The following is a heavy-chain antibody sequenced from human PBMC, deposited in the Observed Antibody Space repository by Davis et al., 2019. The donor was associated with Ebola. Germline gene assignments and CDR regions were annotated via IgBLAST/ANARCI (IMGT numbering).Heavy chain of an antibody. CDR1: GFTFSSYG. D-gene: IGHD3-16*01. CDR3: AKDRRWGYYYMDV. J-gene: IGHJ6*03. Sequence: GESLKISCAASGFTFSSYGMHWVRQAPGKGLEWVSAISGSGGSTYYADSVKGRFTISRDNSKNTLYLQMNSLRAEDTAVYYCAKDRRWGYYYMDVWGKGTTVTVSS. CDR2: ISGSGGST. V-gene: IGHV3-23*01.